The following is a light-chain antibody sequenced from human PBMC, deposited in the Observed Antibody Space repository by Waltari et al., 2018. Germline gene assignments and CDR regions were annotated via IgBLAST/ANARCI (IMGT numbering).Light chain of an antibody. V-gene: IGKV3-15*01. CDR3: QQYDDWPVT. CDR1: QHISSN. CDR2: DAS. Sequence: EIVMTQSPATLSVSPGERATLSCRASQHISSNLAWYQQKRGQAPRLLIDDASARATGIPATFSGSGSGTEFTLTIDSLQSEDFAVYYCQQYDDWPVTFGQGTRLEI. J-gene: IGKJ5*01.